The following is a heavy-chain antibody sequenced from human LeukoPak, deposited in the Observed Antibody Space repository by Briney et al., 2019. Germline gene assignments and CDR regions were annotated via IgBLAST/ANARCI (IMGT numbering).Heavy chain of an antibody. D-gene: IGHD2-2*01. CDR1: GFTFNNYG. CDR2: ISYNGRNI. CDR3: AKGPLRGTAAAIDY. Sequence: GGSLRLSCAASGFTFNNYGMHWVRQAPGKGLEWVAVISYNGRNIHYPDSVKGRFTISRDISTDTLWLQMDSLRTEDTAVYYCAKGPLRGTAAAIDYWGQGTLVTVSS. V-gene: IGHV3-30*18. J-gene: IGHJ4*02.